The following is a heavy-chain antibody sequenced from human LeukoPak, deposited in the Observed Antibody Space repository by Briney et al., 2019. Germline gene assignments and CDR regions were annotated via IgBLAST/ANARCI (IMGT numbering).Heavy chain of an antibody. CDR2: INPNSGGT. Sequence: ASVKVSCKASGYTFTDYYMHWVRQAPGQGLEWMGWINPNSGGTEYAQKFQGRVTMTRDTSVSTVYMELSRLTSDDTAVYYCARDLYGSGKTDYWGQGTLVTVSS. CDR3: ARDLYGSGKTDY. V-gene: IGHV1-2*02. J-gene: IGHJ4*02. CDR1: GYTFTDYY. D-gene: IGHD3-10*01.